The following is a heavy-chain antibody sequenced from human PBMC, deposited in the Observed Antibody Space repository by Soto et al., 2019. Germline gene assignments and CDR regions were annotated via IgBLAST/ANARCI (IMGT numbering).Heavy chain of an antibody. CDR1: GFTFSSYS. D-gene: IGHD2-2*01. CDR3: ARDALGYCSSTSCYFLDP. J-gene: IGHJ5*02. V-gene: IGHV3-21*01. CDR2: ISSSSSYI. Sequence: GGSLRLSCAASGFTFSSYSMNWVRQAPGKGLEWVSSISSSSSYIYYADSVKGRFTISRDNAKNSLYLQMNSLRAEDTAVYYCARDALGYCSSTSCYFLDPWGQGTLVTVSS.